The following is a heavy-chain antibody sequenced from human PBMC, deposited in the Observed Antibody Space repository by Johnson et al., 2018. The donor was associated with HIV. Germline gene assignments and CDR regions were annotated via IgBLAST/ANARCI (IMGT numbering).Heavy chain of an antibody. Sequence: QVQLVESGGGLVQPGGSLRLSCAASGFTVSSNYMTWVRQAPGKGLEWVAVISYDGRNKYYADSVKGRFTSSRDNSKDTLYLQMNSLRVEDTAVYYCARDGGRGDCDIWGQGTMVTMSS. V-gene: IGHV3-30*03. CDR1: GFTVSSNY. J-gene: IGHJ3*02. D-gene: IGHD3-16*01. CDR2: ISYDGRNK. CDR3: ARDGGRGDCDI.